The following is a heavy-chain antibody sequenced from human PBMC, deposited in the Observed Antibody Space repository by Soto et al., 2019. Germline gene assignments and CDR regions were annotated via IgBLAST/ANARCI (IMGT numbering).Heavy chain of an antibody. Sequence: QVQLQESGPGLVKPSQTLSLTCTVSGGSISSGDSYWSWMRQSPGKGLEGIGYIYHSGSRYYNPSLASRITISVDTSKNQFSLKLNSVTAADTAVYYCAREGAASHSYYYGTDVWGQGTTVTVSS. D-gene: IGHD3-16*01. CDR2: IYHSGSR. V-gene: IGHV4-30-4*01. CDR3: AREGAASHSYYYGTDV. CDR1: GGSISSGDSY. J-gene: IGHJ6*02.